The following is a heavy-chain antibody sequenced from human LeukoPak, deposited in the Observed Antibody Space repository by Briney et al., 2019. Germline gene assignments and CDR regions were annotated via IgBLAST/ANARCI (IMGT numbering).Heavy chain of an antibody. Sequence: GGCLRLSWAASGYTFSSYWMSWVRQAPGKGLEWVANIKQDGSEKYYVDSVKGRFTISRDNAKNSLYLQMNSLRAEDTAVYYCAREKGGDYYGMDVWGQGTTVTVSS. CDR1: GYTFSSYW. CDR3: AREKGGDYYGMDV. V-gene: IGHV3-7*01. CDR2: IKQDGSEK. J-gene: IGHJ6*02.